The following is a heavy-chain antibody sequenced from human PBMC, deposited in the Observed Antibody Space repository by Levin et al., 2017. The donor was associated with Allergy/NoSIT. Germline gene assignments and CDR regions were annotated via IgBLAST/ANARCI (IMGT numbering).Heavy chain of an antibody. CDR3: ARQGSGSSGPYDY. J-gene: IGHJ4*02. V-gene: IGHV3-30-3*01. CDR1: GFTFSSYA. CDR2: ISYDGSNK. D-gene: IGHD3-10*01. Sequence: GGSLRLSCAASGFTFSSYAMHWVRQAPGKGLEWVAVISYDGSNKYYADSVKGRFTISRDNSKNTLYLQMNSLRAEDTAVYYCARQGSGSSGPYDYWGQGTLVTVSS.